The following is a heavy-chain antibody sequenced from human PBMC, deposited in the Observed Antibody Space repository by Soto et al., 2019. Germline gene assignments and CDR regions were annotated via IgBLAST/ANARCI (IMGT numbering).Heavy chain of an antibody. CDR2: IKQDGSEK. CDR3: ARDVLKVGACTDYFDY. V-gene: IGHV3-7*03. J-gene: IGHJ4*02. Sequence: GGSLRLSCTASQFTFSRHWMSWVRQAPGKGLEWVANIKQDGSEKYYVDSVKGRFTISRDNAKNSLYLQMNNLGAEDTAVYYCARDVLKVGACTDYFDYLCQGIRGTVSP. CDR1: QFTFSRHW. D-gene: IGHD1-26*01.